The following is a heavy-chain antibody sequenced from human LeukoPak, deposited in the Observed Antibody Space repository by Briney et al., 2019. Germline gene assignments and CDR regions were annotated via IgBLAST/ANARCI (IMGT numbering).Heavy chain of an antibody. Sequence: PGGSRRLSCAASGFTFSSYGMHWVRQAPGKGLEGVAFIRYDGSNKYYADSVKGRFTISRDNSKNTLYLQMNSLRAEDTAVYYCARDPINWNDPNDDAFDIWGQGTMVTVSS. J-gene: IGHJ3*02. CDR2: IRYDGSNK. CDR1: GFTFSSYG. V-gene: IGHV3-30*02. CDR3: ARDPINWNDPNDDAFDI. D-gene: IGHD1-20*01.